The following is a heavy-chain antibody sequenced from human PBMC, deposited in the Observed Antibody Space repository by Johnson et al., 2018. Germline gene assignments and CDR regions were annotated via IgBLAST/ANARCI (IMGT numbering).Heavy chain of an antibody. V-gene: IGHV4-59*01. D-gene: IGHD5-24*01. CDR2: IQYTGDT. J-gene: IGHJ4*02. Sequence: QVQLQESGPRLVEPSETLSLTCAVSDGSIRGSYWSWSRQPPGKGLEWIGYIQYTGDTNSNPSPNSRVTILLDTSKNQFSLKLTSLTAADRAVYYCARGAGREGFNPGFWGQGILVTVSS. CDR1: DGSIRGSY. CDR3: ARGAGREGFNPGF.